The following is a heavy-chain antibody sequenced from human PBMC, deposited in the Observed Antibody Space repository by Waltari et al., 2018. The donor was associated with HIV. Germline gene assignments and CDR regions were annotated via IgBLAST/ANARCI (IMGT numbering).Heavy chain of an antibody. V-gene: IGHV3-23*01. CDR2: ISGSGGST. Sequence: EVQLLESGGGLVQPGGSLRLSCAASGFTFSSYAMSWVRQAPGKGLEWVSAISGSGGSTYYADSVKGRFTISRDNSKNTLYLQMNSLRAEDTAVYYCAKADAANWGYGYWYFDLWGRGTLVTVSS. CDR3: AKADAANWGYGYWYFDL. CDR1: GFTFSSYA. J-gene: IGHJ2*01. D-gene: IGHD7-27*01.